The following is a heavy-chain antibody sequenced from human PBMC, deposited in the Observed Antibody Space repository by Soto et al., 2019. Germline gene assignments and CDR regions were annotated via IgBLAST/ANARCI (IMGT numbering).Heavy chain of an antibody. CDR1: GFTVSSNY. V-gene: IGHV3-66*01. Sequence: EVQLVESGGGLVQPGGSLRLSCAASGFTVSSNYMSWVRQAPGKGLGWVSVIYSGGTTYYADSVKGRFTISRDNSKNTQYLQMNSLRAEDTAVYDCARNGDSSDYRGWFDPWGQGTLVTVSS. J-gene: IGHJ5*02. D-gene: IGHD3-22*01. CDR3: ARNGDSSDYRGWFDP. CDR2: IYSGGTT.